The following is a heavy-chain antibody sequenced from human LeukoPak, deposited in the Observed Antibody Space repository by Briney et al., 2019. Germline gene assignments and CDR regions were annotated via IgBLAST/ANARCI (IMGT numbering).Heavy chain of an antibody. Sequence: GASVKVSCKASGYTFTSYDINWVRQATGQGLEWMGWMNPNSGNTVYAQKFQGRVTMTRNTSISTAYMALSSLRSDDTAVYYCARGPARTAEYFQHWGQGTLVTVSS. D-gene: IGHD3/OR15-3a*01. CDR2: MNPNSGNT. CDR1: GYTFTSYD. J-gene: IGHJ1*01. CDR3: ARGPARTAEYFQH. V-gene: IGHV1-8*01.